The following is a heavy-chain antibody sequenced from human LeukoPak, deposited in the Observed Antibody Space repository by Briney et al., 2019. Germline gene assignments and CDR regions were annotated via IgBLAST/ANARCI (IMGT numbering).Heavy chain of an antibody. CDR3: ARGPGSGSYSGYLNY. D-gene: IGHD1-26*01. V-gene: IGHV3-33*01. CDR2: IWYDGSNK. CDR1: GFTFSSYG. J-gene: IGHJ4*02. Sequence: GGSLRLSCAASGFTFSSYGMHWVRQAPGKGLEWVAVIWYDGSNKYYADSVKGRFAISRDNSKNTLYLQMNSLRAEDTAVYYCARGPGSGSYSGYLNYWGQGTLVTVSS.